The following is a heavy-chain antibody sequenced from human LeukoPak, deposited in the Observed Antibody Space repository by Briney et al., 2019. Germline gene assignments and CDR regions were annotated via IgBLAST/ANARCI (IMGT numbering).Heavy chain of an antibody. CDR3: ARGRGLTLSYHYFDY. D-gene: IGHD3-10*01. Sequence: GGSLRLSCAASGFAFSPLGMNWVRQAPGRGLEWVSYISSGSSTTYYADSVKGRFTISRDNAKNSLYLQLNSLRDEDTAVYYCARGRGLTLSYHYFDYWGQGTLVTVSS. J-gene: IGHJ4*02. CDR2: ISSGSSTT. CDR1: GFAFSPLG. V-gene: IGHV3-48*02.